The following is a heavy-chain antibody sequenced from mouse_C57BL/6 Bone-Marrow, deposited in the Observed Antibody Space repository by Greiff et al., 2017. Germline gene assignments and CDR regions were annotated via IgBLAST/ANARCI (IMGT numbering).Heavy chain of an antibody. CDR1: EYEFPSHD. CDR2: INSDGGST. D-gene: IGHD2-1*01. V-gene: IGHV5-2*01. J-gene: IGHJ3*01. CDR3: ARHDYYGNYVWFAY. Sequence: EVHLVESGGGLVQPGESLKLSCESNEYEFPSHDMSWVRKTPEKRLELVAAINSDGGSTYYPATMERRFIISRDNTKKPLYLQMSSLRSEDTALYYCARHDYYGNYVWFAYWGQGTLVTVSA.